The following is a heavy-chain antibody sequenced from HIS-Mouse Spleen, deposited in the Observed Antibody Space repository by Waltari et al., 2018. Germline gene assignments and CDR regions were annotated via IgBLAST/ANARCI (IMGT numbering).Heavy chain of an antibody. CDR1: GDTFSSYA. CDR3: ARHPEIAAAVGAFDI. CDR2: IIPILGIA. V-gene: IGHV1-69*04. J-gene: IGHJ3*02. D-gene: IGHD6-13*01. Sequence: QVQLVQSGAEVKKPGSSVKVSCKASGDTFSSYAIIWVRQAPGQGLEWMGRIIPILGIANYAQKFQGRVTITADKSTSTAYMELSSLRSEDTAMYYCARHPEIAAAVGAFDIWGQGTMVTVSS.